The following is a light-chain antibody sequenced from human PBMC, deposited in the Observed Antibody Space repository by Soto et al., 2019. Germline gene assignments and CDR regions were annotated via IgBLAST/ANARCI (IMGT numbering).Light chain of an antibody. J-gene: IGKJ1*01. Sequence: DIVMTQSPDSLAVSLGERATIICKSSESVFYRTNNKHYLAWYQQKPGQPPNLLMSWATTREFGVPDRFSGSASGTVFTLTISSLQPEDVAVYYCQQYYSTPRTFGQGTKVEI. V-gene: IGKV4-1*01. CDR2: WAT. CDR1: ESVFYRTNNKHY. CDR3: QQYYSTPRT.